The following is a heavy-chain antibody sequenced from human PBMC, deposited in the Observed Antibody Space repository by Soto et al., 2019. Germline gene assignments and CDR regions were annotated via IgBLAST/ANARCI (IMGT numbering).Heavy chain of an antibody. CDR3: ARLEGLATISYYFDF. D-gene: IGHD3-9*01. CDR2: IFYSGTT. V-gene: IGHV4-39*01. J-gene: IGHJ4*02. Sequence: SETLSLTCIVSGGSISSSSHYWDWIRQPPKKGLEWIGSIFYSGTTYYNSSLKSRVTISVDTSKNQFSLKLSSVTAADSAVYFCARLEGLATISYYFDFWGPGALVTVSS. CDR1: GGSISSSSHY.